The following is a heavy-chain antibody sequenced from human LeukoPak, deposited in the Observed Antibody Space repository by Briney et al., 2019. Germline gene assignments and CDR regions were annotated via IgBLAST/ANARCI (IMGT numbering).Heavy chain of an antibody. D-gene: IGHD2-21*01. CDR1: GGSIRSYY. CDR2: IDYSGST. Sequence: SETLSLTCTVSGGSIRSYYWSWIRQAPGKGPEWMGYIDYSGSTIYNPSLKSRVSISVDTSKNQFSLKMTSVSAADAAVYYCVGAHFGGSRFDYWGQGALVTVSS. J-gene: IGHJ4*02. V-gene: IGHV4-59*01. CDR3: VGAHFGGSRFDY.